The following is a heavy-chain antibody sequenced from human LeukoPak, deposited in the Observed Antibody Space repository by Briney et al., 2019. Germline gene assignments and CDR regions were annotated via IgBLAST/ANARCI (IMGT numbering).Heavy chain of an antibody. CDR2: ISGSGGST. Sequence: GGSLRLSCAASGFTFSSYAMSWDRQAPGKGLEWVSAISGSGGSTYYADSVNGRFTISRDNSKNTLYLQMNSLRAEDTAVYYCAKDIAVAGYYFDYWGQGTLVTVSS. CDR3: AKDIAVAGYYFDY. D-gene: IGHD6-19*01. J-gene: IGHJ4*02. CDR1: GFTFSSYA. V-gene: IGHV3-23*01.